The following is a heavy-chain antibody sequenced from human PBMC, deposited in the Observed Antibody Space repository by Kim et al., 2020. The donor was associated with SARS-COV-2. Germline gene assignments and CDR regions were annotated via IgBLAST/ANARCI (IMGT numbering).Heavy chain of an antibody. V-gene: IGHV3-7*03. CDR2: IKEDGSEK. Sequence: GGSLRLSCEASGFTFSSFWMNWVRQAPGKGLEWLANIKEDGSEKNYVDSVKGRFTISRNNAKNSVFLEMDGLRAEDTAVYYCVGSRGWILDTWGQGTLLTVSS. CDR3: VGSRGWILDT. J-gene: IGHJ5*02. CDR1: GFTFSSFW. D-gene: IGHD6-19*01.